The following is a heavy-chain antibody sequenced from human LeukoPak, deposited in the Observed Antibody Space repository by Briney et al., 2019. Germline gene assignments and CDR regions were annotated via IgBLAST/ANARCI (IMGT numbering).Heavy chain of an antibody. CDR1: GYSFTGYY. D-gene: IGHD4-17*01. Sequence: ASVKVSCKTSGYSFTGYYIHWVRQAPGQGLEWMGRINPNSGGPNYGQKFQGRVPMTRDTSISTAYMELSRLRSDDTAVYYCARYDEVYYGGYLDAFDIWGQGTMVTVSS. J-gene: IGHJ3*02. CDR3: ARYDEVYYGGYLDAFDI. CDR2: INPNSGGP. V-gene: IGHV1-2*06.